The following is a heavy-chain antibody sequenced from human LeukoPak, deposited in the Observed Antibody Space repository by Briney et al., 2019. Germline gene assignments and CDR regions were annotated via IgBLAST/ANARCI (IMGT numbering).Heavy chain of an antibody. D-gene: IGHD6-13*01. CDR1: GFTFSSYA. Sequence: PGGSLRLSCAASGFTFSSYAMSWVRQAPGKGLEWVSAISSSGSTIYYADSVKGRFTISRDNAKNSLYLQMNSLRAEDTAVYYCAREEIAAAGPEGGNWFDPWGQGTLVTVSS. CDR3: AREEIAAAGPEGGNWFDP. J-gene: IGHJ5*02. V-gene: IGHV3-21*04. CDR2: ISSSGSTI.